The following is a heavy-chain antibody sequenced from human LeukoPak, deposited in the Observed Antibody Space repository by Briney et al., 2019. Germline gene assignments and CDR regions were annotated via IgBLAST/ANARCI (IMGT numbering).Heavy chain of an antibody. CDR2: INHSGST. CDR1: GGSFSGYY. V-gene: IGHV4-34*01. Sequence: PSETLSLTCAVYGGSFSGYYCSWIRQPPGKGLEWIGEINHSGSTNYNPSLKSRVTISVDTSKNQFSLKLSSVTAADTAVYYCAIERSESYYDSSGYTYYYYYYMDVWAKGPRSPSP. D-gene: IGHD3-22*01. J-gene: IGHJ6*03. CDR3: AIERSESYYDSSGYTYYYYYYMDV.